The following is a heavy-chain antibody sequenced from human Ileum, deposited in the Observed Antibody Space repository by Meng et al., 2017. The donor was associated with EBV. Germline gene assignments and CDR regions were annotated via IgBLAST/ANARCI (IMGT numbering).Heavy chain of an antibody. CDR2: ITYGGSSI. V-gene: IGHV3-11*01. J-gene: IGHJ4*02. CDR3: ARGKFAELQYPPFDS. CDR1: GFTFSDYY. D-gene: IGHD2-2*02. Sequence: QVQLLESGGGVVEPGGSLRLSCAASGFTFSDYYMNWIRQAPGQGLEWVSSITYGGSSIYYADSVKGRFTISRDDAKNSLSLQMNSLRAEDTAVYYCARGKFAELQYPPFDSWGQGTLVTVSS.